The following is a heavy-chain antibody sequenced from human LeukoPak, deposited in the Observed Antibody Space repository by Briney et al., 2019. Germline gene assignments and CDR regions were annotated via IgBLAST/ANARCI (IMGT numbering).Heavy chain of an antibody. J-gene: IGHJ3*01. Sequence: GGSLRLSCAASGFTFSTNDMSWVRQPPGKGLEWVSALSVLGGSTYYADSVKGRFTSSRDNSKNTLYLQMSSLRAEDTAVYYCAKDPNGDYVGAFDFWGQGTLVTVSS. D-gene: IGHD4-23*01. CDR2: LSVLGGST. CDR1: GFTFSTND. V-gene: IGHV3-23*01. CDR3: AKDPNGDYVGAFDF.